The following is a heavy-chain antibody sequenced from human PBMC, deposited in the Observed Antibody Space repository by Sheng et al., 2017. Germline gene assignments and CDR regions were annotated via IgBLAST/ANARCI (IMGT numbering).Heavy chain of an antibody. CDR2: INHSGST. CDR3: ARRRPGIYYFDY. Sequence: QVQLQQWGAGLLKPSETLSLTCAVYGGSFSGYYWSWIRQPPGKGLEWIGEINHSGSTNYNPSLKSRVTISVDTSKNQFSLKLSSVTAADTAVYYCARRRPGIYYFDYWGQGTLVTVSS. D-gene: IGHD1-20*01. V-gene: IGHV4-34*01. CDR1: GGSFSGYY. J-gene: IGHJ4*02.